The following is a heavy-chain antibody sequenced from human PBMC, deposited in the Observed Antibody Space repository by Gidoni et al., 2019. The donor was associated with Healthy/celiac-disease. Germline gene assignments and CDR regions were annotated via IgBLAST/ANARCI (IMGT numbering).Heavy chain of an antibody. CDR1: GGSISSSSYY. D-gene: IGHD3-10*01. J-gene: IGHJ5*02. CDR2: IYYSGST. Sequence: QLQLQESGPGLVKPSETLSLTCTVSGGSISSSSYYWGWIRQPPGKGLEWIGSIYYSGSTYYNPSLKSRVTISVDTSKNQFSLKLSSVTAADTAVYYCARTYYYGSGSYSFWFDPWGQGTLVTVSS. CDR3: ARTYYYGSGSYSFWFDP. V-gene: IGHV4-39*01.